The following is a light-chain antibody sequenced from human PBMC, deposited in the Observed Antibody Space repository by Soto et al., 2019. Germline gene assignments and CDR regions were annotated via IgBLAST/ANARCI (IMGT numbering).Light chain of an antibody. CDR3: QEYGRSPLT. CDR1: QSVRNNY. V-gene: IGKV3-20*01. CDR2: DAS. Sequence: EIVLTQSPDTLSLSPGERATLSCRASQSVRNNYLAWYQQKPGQAPRFLIYDASSRATDIPDRFSGSGSGTDFTLTISRLEAEDLAVYYCQEYGRSPLTSGGGTKVEIK. J-gene: IGKJ4*01.